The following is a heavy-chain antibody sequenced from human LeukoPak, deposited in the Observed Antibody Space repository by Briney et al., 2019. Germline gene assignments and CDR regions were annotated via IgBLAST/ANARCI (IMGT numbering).Heavy chain of an antibody. J-gene: IGHJ4*02. V-gene: IGHV3-7*03. CDR2: VNKDGGEK. CDR3: VKDSPPRYSGSPPAY. CDR1: GFTFSSYW. D-gene: IGHD1-26*01. Sequence: GSLRLSCAASGFTFSSYWMSWVRQAPGKGLEWVANVNKDGGEKYYVDSVKGRFTISRDNAKNSLYLQMNSLRADDTAVYYCVKDSPPRYSGSPPAYWGQGTLVTVSS.